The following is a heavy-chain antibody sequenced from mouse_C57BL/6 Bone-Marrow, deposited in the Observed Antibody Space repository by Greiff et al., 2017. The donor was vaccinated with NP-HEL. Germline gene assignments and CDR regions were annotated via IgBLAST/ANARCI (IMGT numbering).Heavy chain of an antibody. CDR1: GYAFSSYW. D-gene: IGHD1-1*01. CDR3: ARRPLLLRYPAWFAY. Sequence: QVQLQQSGAELVKPGASVKISCKASGYAFSSYWMNWVKQRPGKGLEWIGQIYPGDGDTNYNGKFKGKATLTADKSSSTAYMQLSSLTSEDSAVYFCARRPLLLRYPAWFAYWGQGTLVTVSA. V-gene: IGHV1-80*01. J-gene: IGHJ3*01. CDR2: IYPGDGDT.